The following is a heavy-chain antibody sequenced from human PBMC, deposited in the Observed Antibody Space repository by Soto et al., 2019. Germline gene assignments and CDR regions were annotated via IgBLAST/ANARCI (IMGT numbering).Heavy chain of an antibody. V-gene: IGHV3-33*01. CDR2: IWYDGSNK. Sequence: GGSLRLSCAASGFTFSSYGMHWVRQAPGKGLEWVAVIWYDGSNKYYADSVKGRFTISRDNSKNTLYLQMNSLRAEDTAVYYCARDLFPYDSSGYNDYWGQGTLVTVSS. J-gene: IGHJ4*02. CDR3: ARDLFPYDSSGYNDY. CDR1: GFTFSSYG. D-gene: IGHD3-22*01.